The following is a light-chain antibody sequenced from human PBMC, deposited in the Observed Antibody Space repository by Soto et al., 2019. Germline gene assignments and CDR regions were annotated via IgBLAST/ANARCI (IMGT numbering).Light chain of an antibody. CDR3: QQRSTWPQT. J-gene: IGKJ2*01. Sequence: EVLLTQSPATLSLSPGERVTLSCRASQSVSSYLAWYQQQPGQAPRLLIYDASNRATGIPARFSGSGSGTDFTLTISSLEPEDFAVYYCQQRSTWPQTFGRGTNLEIK. CDR2: DAS. CDR1: QSVSSY. V-gene: IGKV3-11*01.